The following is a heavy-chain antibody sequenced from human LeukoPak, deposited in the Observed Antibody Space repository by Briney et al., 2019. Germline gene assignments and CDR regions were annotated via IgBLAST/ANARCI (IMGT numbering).Heavy chain of an antibody. V-gene: IGHV1-2*02. D-gene: IGHD3-22*01. J-gene: IGHJ4*02. CDR2: INPNSGGT. CDR1: RYTFTGYY. CDR3: ATKFKHYYDSSGYSRAFDY. Sequence: ASVKVSCKASRYTFTGYYMHWVRQAPGQGLEWMGWINPNSGGTNYAQKFQGRVTMTEDTSTDTAYMELSSLRSEDTAVYYCATKFKHYYDSSGYSRAFDYWGQGTLVTVSS.